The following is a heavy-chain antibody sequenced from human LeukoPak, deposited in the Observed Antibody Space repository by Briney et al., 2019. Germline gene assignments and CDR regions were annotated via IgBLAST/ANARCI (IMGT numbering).Heavy chain of an antibody. J-gene: IGHJ4*02. CDR1: GFTFSSFP. D-gene: IGHD2-15*01. Sequence: GRSLRLSCAASGFTFSSFPMHWVRQAPGKGLEWVSVIYSGGSTYYADSVKGRFIISRDNSKNTLYLQMNSLRAEDTAVYYCASGRIPLFCSGSSCLGDDYWGQGTLVTVSS. V-gene: IGHV3-66*01. CDR2: IYSGGST. CDR3: ASGRIPLFCSGSSCLGDDY.